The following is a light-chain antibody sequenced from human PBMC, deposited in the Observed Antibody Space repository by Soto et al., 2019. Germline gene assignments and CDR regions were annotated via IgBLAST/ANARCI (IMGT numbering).Light chain of an antibody. CDR2: KAS. CDR1: QSISSW. Sequence: DIQMTQSPSTLSASVGDRVTITCRASQSISSWLAWYQQKPGKAPKLLIYKASSLESGLPSRFRGSGSGTEVTLTIRVLQPDDFATYYCQQYNSYWPFGQGTNVQIK. J-gene: IGKJ1*01. CDR3: QQYNSYWP. V-gene: IGKV1-5*03.